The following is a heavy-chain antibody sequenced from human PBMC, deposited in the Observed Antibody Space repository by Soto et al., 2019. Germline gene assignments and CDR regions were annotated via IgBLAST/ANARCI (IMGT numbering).Heavy chain of an antibody. J-gene: IGHJ4*02. D-gene: IGHD6-19*01. CDR2: ITGNGENT. Sequence: EVQLLESGGGLVQPGGSLRLSCAASGFTFSSYAMSWVRQAPGKGLAWVSSITGNGENTYYADSVKGRFIISRDNSENTLYLQINSPRADDTAIYYCAEDVPNLHSIDWPYYFDQWGQGAQVTVSS. CDR1: GFTFSSYA. CDR3: AEDVPNLHSIDWPYYFDQ. V-gene: IGHV3-23*01.